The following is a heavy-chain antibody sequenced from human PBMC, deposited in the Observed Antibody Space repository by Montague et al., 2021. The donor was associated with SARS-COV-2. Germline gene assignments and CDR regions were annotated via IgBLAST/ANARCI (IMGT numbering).Heavy chain of an antibody. CDR1: GGSITSSHY. D-gene: IGHD5-12*01. Sequence: SETLSLTCLVSGGSITSSHYCGWIRQSPGKGLEWIGSIYYSSSTYYNPSLKSRVTISVDTSKNQFSLRLNSVTAADSAVYYCSRYSGYDLSIDYWGPGSLVTVSS. CDR3: SRYSGYDLSIDY. CDR2: IYYSSST. V-gene: IGHV4-39*01. J-gene: IGHJ4*02.